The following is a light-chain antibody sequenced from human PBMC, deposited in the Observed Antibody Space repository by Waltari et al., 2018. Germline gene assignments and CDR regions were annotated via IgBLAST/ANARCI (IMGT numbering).Light chain of an antibody. CDR2: QDN. J-gene: IGLJ2*01. CDR1: KLAKNY. CDR3: QTYDGTTIL. Sequence: SYELTQPRSLSVSPGQTAIITCSGEKLAKNYSSWYQQRPGQSPVLVIYQDNNRPSVIPERFSGSGSGTTATLTISGTQVGDEADYYCQTYDGTTILFGGGTKLTVL. V-gene: IGLV3-1*01.